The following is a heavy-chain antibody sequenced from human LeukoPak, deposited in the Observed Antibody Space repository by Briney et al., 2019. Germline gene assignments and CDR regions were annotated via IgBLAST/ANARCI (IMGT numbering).Heavy chain of an antibody. D-gene: IGHD6-13*01. CDR1: GYTFTSYD. CDR2: MNPNSGNT. V-gene: IGHV1-8*01. J-gene: IGHJ4*02. Sequence: ASVKVSRKASGYTFTSYDINWVRQATGQGLEWMGWMNPNSGNTGYAQKFQGRVTMTRNTSISTAYMELSSLRSEDTAVYYCARGKRAAAGGSVAYYFDYWGQGTLVTVSS. CDR3: ARGKRAAAGGSVAYYFDY.